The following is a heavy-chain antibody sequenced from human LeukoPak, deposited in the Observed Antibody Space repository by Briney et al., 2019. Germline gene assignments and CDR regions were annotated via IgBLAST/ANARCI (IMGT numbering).Heavy chain of an antibody. CDR1: GFTLSGSD. J-gene: IGHJ2*01. CDR3: IRRNIAASWCFDL. Sequence: GGSLKLSCAASGFTLSGSDVHWVRQASGKGLEWICRIKTKPESYVTAYVESVKGRFTISRDDSKNTAYLQMNSLKTEDTAVYYCIRRNIAASWCFDLWGRGTLVSVSS. CDR2: IKTKPESYVT. V-gene: IGHV3-73*01. D-gene: IGHD6-25*01.